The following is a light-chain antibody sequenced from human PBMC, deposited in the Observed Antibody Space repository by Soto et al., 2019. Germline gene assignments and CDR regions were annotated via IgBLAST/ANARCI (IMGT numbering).Light chain of an antibody. CDR1: QRVNSSY. V-gene: IGKV3-20*01. CDR3: QQYVNSPVT. J-gene: IGKJ2*01. CDR2: GAS. Sequence: EIVLTQSPDTLYLSPGEGATLSCRASQRVNSSYLAWYQQKPGQAPRLLISGASDRATGVPARLSGSGYGTDFTLTISRLEPEDFAVYYCQQYVNSPVTFGQGTKLQIK.